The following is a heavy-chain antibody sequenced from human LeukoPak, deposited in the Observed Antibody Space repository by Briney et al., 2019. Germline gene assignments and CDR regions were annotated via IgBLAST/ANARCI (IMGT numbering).Heavy chain of an antibody. J-gene: IGHJ4*02. CDR2: TAISGTYI. Sequence: GGSLRLSCAASGFILSDYNMNWVRQAPGKGLEWVSFTAISGTYITYADSVKGRFTISRDNAKNSLYLQMNSLRVEDTAVYYCTRDLSATARAYDYWGQGTLVTVSS. D-gene: IGHD1-26*01. CDR1: GFILSDYN. V-gene: IGHV3-21*01. CDR3: TRDLSATARAYDY.